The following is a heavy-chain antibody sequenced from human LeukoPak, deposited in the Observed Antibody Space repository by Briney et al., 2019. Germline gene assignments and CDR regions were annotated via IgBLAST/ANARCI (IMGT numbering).Heavy chain of an antibody. V-gene: IGHV4-34*01. CDR1: GGSFSGYY. CDR2: INHSGST. D-gene: IGHD3-22*01. Sequence: PSETLSLTCAVYGGSFSGYYWSWIRQPPGKGLEWIGEINHSGSTNYNPSLKSRVTISVDTSKNQFPLKLSSVTAADTAVYYRARQNWRRASYNWAYYYDSSALAPDAFDIWGQGTMVTVSS. J-gene: IGHJ3*02. CDR3: ARQNWRRASYNWAYYYDSSALAPDAFDI.